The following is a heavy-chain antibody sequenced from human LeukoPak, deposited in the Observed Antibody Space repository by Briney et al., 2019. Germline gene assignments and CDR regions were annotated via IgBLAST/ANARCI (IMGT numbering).Heavy chain of an antibody. V-gene: IGHV1-3*01. Sequence: GASVKVSCKASGYTFTSYVMHWWRQAPGQRLEWMGGINAGNGNTKYSQKFHRRVTITMDTSASTVYMELSSVRCEHLAVYYCASDHHWGFDSSGPGTLVTVSS. CDR3: ASDHHWGFDS. CDR2: INAGNGNT. D-gene: IGHD7-27*01. J-gene: IGHJ4*02. CDR1: GYTFTSYV.